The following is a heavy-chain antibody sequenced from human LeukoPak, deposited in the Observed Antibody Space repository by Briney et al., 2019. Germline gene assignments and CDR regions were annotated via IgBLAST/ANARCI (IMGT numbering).Heavy chain of an antibody. D-gene: IGHD1-26*01. V-gene: IGHV4-4*02. CDR1: GGSISSSNW. Sequence: SETLSLTCAVSGGSISSSNWWSWVRQPPGKGLEWIGEIYHSGSTNYNPSLKSRVTISVDKSKNQFSLKLSSVTAADTAVYYCAREGGGGSYSLQYFQHWGQGTLVTVSS. J-gene: IGHJ1*01. CDR3: AREGGGGSYSLQYFQH. CDR2: IYHSGST.